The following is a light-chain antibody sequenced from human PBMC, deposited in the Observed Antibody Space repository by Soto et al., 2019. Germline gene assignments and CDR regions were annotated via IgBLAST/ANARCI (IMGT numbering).Light chain of an antibody. CDR3: QKYNGALWT. J-gene: IGKJ1*01. V-gene: IGKV1-27*01. CDR1: QGISNY. CDR2: AAS. Sequence: DIQLTQSPSSLSASVGDRLTITCRASQGISNYVAWYQQKPGKVPKLLIYAASALQSGVPSRFSGSGSGTDFTLSISSLQPEDVATYYCQKYNGALWTFGQGTKVDI.